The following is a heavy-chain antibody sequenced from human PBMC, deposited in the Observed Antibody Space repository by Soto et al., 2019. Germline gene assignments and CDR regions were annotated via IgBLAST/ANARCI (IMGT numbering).Heavy chain of an antibody. D-gene: IGHD1-20*01. CDR3: ARSRITGSTWTFDY. CDR1: GYSFTNYW. J-gene: IGHJ4*02. CDR2: IYPGDPDT. V-gene: IGHV5-51*01. Sequence: PGESLKISCKGSGYSFTNYWIGWVRQVPGKGLEWMGIIYPGDPDTRYSPSFQGQVTISTDKSISTAYLQWSSLRASDSAMYYCARSRITGSTWTFDYWGQGTLVTVSS.